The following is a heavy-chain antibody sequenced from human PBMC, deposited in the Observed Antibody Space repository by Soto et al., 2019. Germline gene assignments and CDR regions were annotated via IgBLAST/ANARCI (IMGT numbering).Heavy chain of an antibody. J-gene: IGHJ6*02. Sequence: PGGSLRLSCAASGFTFSSYSMDWVRQAPGKGLEWVSYISSSSSTIYYADSVKGRFTISRDNAKNSLYLQMNSLRDEDTAVYYCARGQLWLNGDYYYGMDVWGQGTTVTVSS. D-gene: IGHD5-18*01. CDR1: GFTFSSYS. CDR2: ISSSSSTI. V-gene: IGHV3-48*02. CDR3: ARGQLWLNGDYYYGMDV.